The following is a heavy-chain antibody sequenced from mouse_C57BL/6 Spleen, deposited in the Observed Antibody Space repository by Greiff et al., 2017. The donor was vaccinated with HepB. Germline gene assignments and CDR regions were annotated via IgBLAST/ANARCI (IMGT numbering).Heavy chain of an antibody. CDR3: ARRTTVGYFDV. CDR2: IYPGDGDT. J-gene: IGHJ1*03. V-gene: IGHV1-82*01. CDR1: GYAFSSSW. Sequence: QVQLQQSGPELVKPGASVKISCKASGYAFSSSWMNWVKQRPGKGLEWIGRIYPGDGDTTYNGKFKGKATLTADKSSSTAYMQLSRLTSEGSAVYFCARRTTVGYFDVWGTGTTVTVSS. D-gene: IGHD1-1*01.